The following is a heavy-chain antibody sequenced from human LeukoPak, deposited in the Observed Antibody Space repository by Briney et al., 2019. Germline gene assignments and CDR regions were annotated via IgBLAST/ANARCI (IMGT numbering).Heavy chain of an antibody. Sequence: GGSLRLSCAASGFTFSSYWMSWVRQAPGKGLECVANKKQDGSEKYYVDSVKGRFTISRDNAKNSLYLQMNSLRAEDTAVYYCASDPYSSSSWNFLYYYYYMDVWGKGTTVTVSS. V-gene: IGHV3-7*01. CDR1: GFTFSSYW. CDR2: KKQDGSEK. CDR3: ASDPYSSSSWNFLYYYYYMDV. J-gene: IGHJ6*03. D-gene: IGHD6-6*01.